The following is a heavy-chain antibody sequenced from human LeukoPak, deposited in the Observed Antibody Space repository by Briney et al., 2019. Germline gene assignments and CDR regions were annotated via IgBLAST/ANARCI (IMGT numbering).Heavy chain of an antibody. CDR2: IYYSGST. V-gene: IGHV4-59*01. Sequence: PSQTLSLTCTVSGGSISSYYWSWIRQPPGKGLEWIGYIYYSGSTNYNPSLKSRVTISVDTSKNQFSLKLSSVTAADTAVYYCARNLWFGNWFDPWGQGTLVTVSS. CDR1: GGSISSYY. J-gene: IGHJ5*02. D-gene: IGHD3-10*01. CDR3: ARNLWFGNWFDP.